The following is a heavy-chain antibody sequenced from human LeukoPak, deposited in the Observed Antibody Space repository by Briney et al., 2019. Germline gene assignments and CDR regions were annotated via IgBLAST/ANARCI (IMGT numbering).Heavy chain of an antibody. CDR2: INPNSGGT. D-gene: IGHD1-26*01. CDR1: GYTFTGYY. V-gene: IGHV1-2*02. J-gene: IGHJ4*02. Sequence: GESLKISCKGSGYTFTGYYMHWVRQAPGQGLEWMGWINPNSGGTNYAQKFQGRVTMTRDTSISTAYMELSRLRSDDTAVYYCAREYSGSYYAFFRYWGQGTLVTVSS. CDR3: AREYSGSYYAFFRY.